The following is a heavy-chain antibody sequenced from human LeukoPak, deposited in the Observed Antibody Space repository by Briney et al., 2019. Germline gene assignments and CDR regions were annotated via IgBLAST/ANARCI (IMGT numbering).Heavy chain of an antibody. V-gene: IGHV3-66*01. CDR2: IYSGGST. J-gene: IGHJ3*02. Sequence: PGGSLRLSCAASGFTVSSNYMSWVRQAPGKGLERVSVIYSGGSTYYADSVKGRFTIPRDNSKNTLYLQMNSLRAEDTAVYYCAREPSGSSWYSLGAFDIWGQGTMVTVSS. D-gene: IGHD6-13*01. CDR3: AREPSGSSWYSLGAFDI. CDR1: GFTVSSNY.